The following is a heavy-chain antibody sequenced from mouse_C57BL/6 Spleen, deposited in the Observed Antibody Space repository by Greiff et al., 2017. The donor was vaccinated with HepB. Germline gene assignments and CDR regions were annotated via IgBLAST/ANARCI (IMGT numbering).Heavy chain of an antibody. CDR1: GYTFTSYW. V-gene: IGHV1-50*01. CDR3: ARGGDVAY. CDR2: IDPSDSYT. J-gene: IGHJ3*01. D-gene: IGHD3-3*01. Sequence: VQLQQPGAELVKPGASVKLSCKASGYTFTSYWMQWVKQRPGQGLEWIGEIDPSDSYTNYNQKFKGKATLTVDTSSSTADMQLSSLTSEDSAVYYCARGGDVAYWGQGTLVTVSA.